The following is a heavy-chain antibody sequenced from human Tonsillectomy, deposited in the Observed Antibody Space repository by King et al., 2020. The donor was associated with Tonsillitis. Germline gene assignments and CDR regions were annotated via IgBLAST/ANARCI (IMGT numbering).Heavy chain of an antibody. V-gene: IGHV3-21*01. D-gene: IGHD3-16*01. J-gene: IGHJ6*02. CDR2: ISSSSSYK. CDR3: ARDLGVLGNV. Sequence: VQLVESGGGLVKPGGSLRLSCAASGFTFSSYSMNWVRQAPGKGLEWVSSISSSSSYKYYVDSVKGRFTISRDNAKNSLYLQMNSLRAEDTAVYYCARDLGVLGNVWGHGTTVTVSS. CDR1: GFTFSSYS.